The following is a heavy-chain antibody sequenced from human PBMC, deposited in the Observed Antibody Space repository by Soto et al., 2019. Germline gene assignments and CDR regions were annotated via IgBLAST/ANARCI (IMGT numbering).Heavy chain of an antibody. CDR3: ARDGEYYDSSGQGYYGMDV. V-gene: IGHV4-59*01. J-gene: IGHJ6*02. CDR2: IYYSGST. Sequence: SETLSNTCTVSGGSISSYYWSWIRQPPGKGLEWIGYIYYSGSTNYNPSLKSRVTISVDTSKNQFSLKLSSVTAADTAVYYCARDGEYYDSSGQGYYGMDVWGQGTTVTGS. CDR1: GGSISSYY. D-gene: IGHD3-22*01.